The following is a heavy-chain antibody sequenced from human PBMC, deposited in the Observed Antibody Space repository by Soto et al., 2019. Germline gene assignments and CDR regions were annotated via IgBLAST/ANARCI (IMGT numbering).Heavy chain of an antibody. Sequence: EVQLVESGGGLVEPGGSLRLSCAASGFTFSKAWMSWVRQVPGKGLEWVGRIKKSGGRIDYAESVKGRFTISRDNSKNTLYLQMNSLRAEDTAVYYCAKDVLGGQGTLVIVSS. V-gene: IGHV3-15*01. CDR3: AKDVL. D-gene: IGHD2-15*01. CDR1: GFTFSKAW. J-gene: IGHJ4*02. CDR2: IKKSGGRI.